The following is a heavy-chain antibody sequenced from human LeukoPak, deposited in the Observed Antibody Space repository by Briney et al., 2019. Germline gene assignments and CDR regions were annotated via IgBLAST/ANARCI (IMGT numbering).Heavy chain of an antibody. Sequence: GGSLRLSCAASGFTFSSYAMSWVRQAPGKGLEWVSAISGSGGSTYYADSVKGRFTISRDNSKNTRYLQMNSLRAEDTAVYYCAKDGYSSGWYSPTGHYFDYWGQGTLVTVSS. D-gene: IGHD6-19*01. CDR2: ISGSGGST. V-gene: IGHV3-23*01. CDR3: AKDGYSSGWYSPTGHYFDY. J-gene: IGHJ4*02. CDR1: GFTFSSYA.